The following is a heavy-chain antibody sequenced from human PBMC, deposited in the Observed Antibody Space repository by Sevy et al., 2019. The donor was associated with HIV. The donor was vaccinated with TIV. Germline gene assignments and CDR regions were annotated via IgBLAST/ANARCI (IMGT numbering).Heavy chain of an antibody. V-gene: IGHV3-30*02. Sequence: GGSLRLSCAASGFTFSSYGMHRVRQAPGKGLEWVAFIRYDGSNKYYADSVKGRFTISRDNSKNTLYLQMNSLRAEDTAVYYCAKDRAERSDYWGQGTLVTVSS. CDR1: GFTFSSYG. CDR2: IRYDGSNK. J-gene: IGHJ4*02. D-gene: IGHD6-13*01. CDR3: AKDRAERSDY.